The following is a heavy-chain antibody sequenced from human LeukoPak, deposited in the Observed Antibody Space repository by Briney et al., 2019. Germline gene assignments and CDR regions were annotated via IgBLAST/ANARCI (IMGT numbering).Heavy chain of an antibody. J-gene: IGHJ6*02. Sequence: ASVKVSCKASGYMFTNYGISWVRQAPGQGLEWMGWISPYNGKTNYAQKLQGRVTMTTDTSTSTAYMELRSLGSDDTAVYYCARESYCSSTSCYSDHYYYGMDVWGQGTTVTVSS. D-gene: IGHD2-2*01. V-gene: IGHV1-18*01. CDR1: GYMFTNYG. CDR2: ISPYNGKT. CDR3: ARESYCSSTSCYSDHYYYGMDV.